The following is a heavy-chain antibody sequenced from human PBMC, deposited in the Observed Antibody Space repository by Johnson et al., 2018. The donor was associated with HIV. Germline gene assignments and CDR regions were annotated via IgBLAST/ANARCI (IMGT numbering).Heavy chain of an antibody. D-gene: IGHD3-16*01. CDR1: GFTFDDYA. J-gene: IGHJ3*02. V-gene: IGHV3-9*01. Sequence: VQLVESGGGLVQPGRSLRLSCAASGFTFDDYAMHWVRQAPGKGLEWVSGISWNSGSIGYADSVKGRFTISRDNSKNTLYLQMNSRRAEDTAVYYCARDARQPGGDAFDIWGQGTMVTVSS. CDR2: ISWNSGSI. CDR3: ARDARQPGGDAFDI.